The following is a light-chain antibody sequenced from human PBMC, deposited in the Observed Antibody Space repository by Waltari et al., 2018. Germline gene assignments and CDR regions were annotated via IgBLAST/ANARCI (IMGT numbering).Light chain of an antibody. CDR1: QSVSSY. CDR3: QQRSNWPRFT. CDR2: DAS. V-gene: IGKV3-11*01. J-gene: IGKJ3*01. Sequence: EIVLTQSPATLPLSPGERATLSCRASQSVSSYLAWYQHKPVPAPRLLIYDASNSATGIPARFSGSGSGTDFTLTISSLEPEDFAVYYCQQRSNWPRFTFGPGTKVDIK.